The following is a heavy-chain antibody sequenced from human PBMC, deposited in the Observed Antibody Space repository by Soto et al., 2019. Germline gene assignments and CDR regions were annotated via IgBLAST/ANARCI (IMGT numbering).Heavy chain of an antibody. V-gene: IGHV1-2*02. CDR3: ARDAQDSGYLLYGMDV. J-gene: IGHJ6*02. Sequence: ASVKVSCKASEYTFIGFHLHWVLQAPGQGLEWMGWINPKSGDTKYAQKFQGRVTLTRDTSISTGYMELSRLESNDTAVYYCARDAQDSGYLLYGMDVWGQGTTVTVSS. CDR1: EYTFIGFH. D-gene: IGHD3-22*01. CDR2: INPKSGDT.